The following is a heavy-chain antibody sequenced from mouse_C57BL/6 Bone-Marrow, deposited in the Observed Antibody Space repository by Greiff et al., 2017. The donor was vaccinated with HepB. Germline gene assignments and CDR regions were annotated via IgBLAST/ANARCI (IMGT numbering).Heavy chain of an antibody. CDR2: ISYDGRN. CDR1: GYSITSGYY. V-gene: IGHV3-6*01. J-gene: IGHJ4*01. Sequence: EVHLVESGPGLVKPSQSLSLTCSVTGYSITSGYYWNWIRQFPGNKLEWMGYISYDGRNNYNPSLKNRISITRDTSKNQFFLKLNSVTTEDTATYYCAREGEGYDDYAMDYWGQGTSVTVSS. CDR3: AREGEGYDDYAMDY. D-gene: IGHD2-2*01.